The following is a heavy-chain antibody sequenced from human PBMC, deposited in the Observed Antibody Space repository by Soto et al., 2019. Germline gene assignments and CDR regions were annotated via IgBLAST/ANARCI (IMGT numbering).Heavy chain of an antibody. V-gene: IGHV3-23*01. CDR1: GFTFSSYA. Sequence: GGSLGLSCASSGFTFSSYAMSWFRQTTGKGLEWVSAISGSGGSTYYADSVKGRFTISRDNSKNTLYLQMNSLRAEDTAVYYCAKANTARFLDLYYYYGMDVWGQGTTVTVSS. J-gene: IGHJ6*02. CDR3: AKANTARFLDLYYYYGMDV. CDR2: ISGSGGST. D-gene: IGHD5-18*01.